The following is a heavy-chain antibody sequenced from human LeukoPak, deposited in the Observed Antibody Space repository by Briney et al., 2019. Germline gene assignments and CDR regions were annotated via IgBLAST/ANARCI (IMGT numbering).Heavy chain of an antibody. CDR3: ARDPSDILTGYYKEYVPYYFDY. D-gene: IGHD3-9*01. CDR2: ISYDGSNK. V-gene: IGHV3-30*04. Sequence: PGGSLRLSCAASGFTFSSYAMHWVRQAPGKGLEWVAVISYDGSNKYYADSVKGRFTISRDNSKNTLHLQMNSLRAEDTAVYYCARDPSDILTGYYKEYVPYYFDYWGQGTLVTVSS. J-gene: IGHJ4*02. CDR1: GFTFSSYA.